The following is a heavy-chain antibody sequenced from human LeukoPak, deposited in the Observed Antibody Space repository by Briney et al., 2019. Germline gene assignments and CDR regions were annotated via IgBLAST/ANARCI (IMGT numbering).Heavy chain of an antibody. CDR3: ARVRIAVAGKYYFDY. CDR2: INPNSGGT. CDR1: GYTFTGYY. V-gene: IGHV1-2*02. D-gene: IGHD6-19*01. J-gene: IGHJ4*02. Sequence: ASVKVSCKASGYTFTGYYMHWVRQAPRQGLEWMGWINPNSGGTNYAQKFQGRVTMTRDTSISTAYMELSRLRSDDTAVYYCARVRIAVAGKYYFDYWGQGTLVTVSS.